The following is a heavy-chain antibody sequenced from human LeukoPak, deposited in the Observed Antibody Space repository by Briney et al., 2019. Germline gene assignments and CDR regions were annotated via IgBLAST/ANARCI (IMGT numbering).Heavy chain of an antibody. CDR2: INFSGST. CDR3: ATYSSSLEYFHP. J-gene: IGHJ1*01. Sequence: SETLSLTCTVSGDSMRGYFWSRIRQPPGKGLEWIADINFSGSTNYNPSLRSRVAMSIDTSKNQFSLKLSSVTAADTAVYYCATYSSSLEYFHPWGQGTLVIVSS. CDR1: GDSMRGYF. D-gene: IGHD6-13*01. V-gene: IGHV4-59*01.